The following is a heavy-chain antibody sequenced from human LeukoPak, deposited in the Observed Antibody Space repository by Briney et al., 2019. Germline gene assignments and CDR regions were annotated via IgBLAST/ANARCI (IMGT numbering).Heavy chain of an antibody. CDR3: AKDGRFGEFSKHFDY. D-gene: IGHD3-10*01. J-gene: IGHJ4*02. CDR1: GFTLRSYV. CDR2: ISGSGSDT. V-gene: IGHV3-23*01. Sequence: GGSLRLSCAASGFTLRSYVMTWVRQAPGKGLEWVSSISGSGSDTYYADSVKGRFTISRDNSKNTLYLQMNSLRAEDTAVYYCAKDGRFGEFSKHFDYWGQGTLVTVSS.